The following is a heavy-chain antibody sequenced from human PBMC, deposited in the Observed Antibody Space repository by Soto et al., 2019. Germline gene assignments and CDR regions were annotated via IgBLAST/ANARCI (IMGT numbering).Heavy chain of an antibody. CDR2: IIPIFGTA. CDR1: GGTFSSYA. CDR3: ARVIPRGVGAKAFPRRYYFDY. Sequence: GASVKVSCKASGGTFSSYAISWVRQAPGQGLEWMGGIIPIFGTANYAQKFQGRVTITADESTSTAYMELSSLRSEDTAVYYCARVIPRGVGAKAFPRRYYFDYWGQGTPVTVYS. J-gene: IGHJ4*02. V-gene: IGHV1-69*13. D-gene: IGHD1-26*01.